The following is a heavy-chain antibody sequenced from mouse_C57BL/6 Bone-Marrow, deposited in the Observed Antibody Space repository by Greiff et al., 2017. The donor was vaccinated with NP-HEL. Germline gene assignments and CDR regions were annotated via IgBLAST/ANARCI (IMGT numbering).Heavy chain of an antibody. D-gene: IGHD1-1*01. CDR2: FYPGSGSI. Sequence: QVQLQQSGAELVKPGASVKLSCKASGYTFTEYTIHWVKQRSGQGLEWIGWFYPGSGSIKYNEKFKDKATLTAAKSSSTVYMELSRLTSADSAVFFCGRRGDGSSYTYAMDYWGQGTAATVSS. CDR3: GRRGDGSSYTYAMDY. V-gene: IGHV1-62-2*01. J-gene: IGHJ4*01. CDR1: GYTFTEYT.